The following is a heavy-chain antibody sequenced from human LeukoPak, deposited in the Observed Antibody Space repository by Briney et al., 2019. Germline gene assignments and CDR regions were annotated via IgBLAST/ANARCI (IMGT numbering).Heavy chain of an antibody. J-gene: IGHJ5*02. Sequence: GESLKISCQGSGYSFTSYWIGWVRQMPGKGLEWMGIIYPGDSDTRYSPSFQGQVTISADKSISAAYLQWSSLKASDTAMYYCAITHPYSRNWFDPWGQGTLVTVSS. V-gene: IGHV5-51*01. CDR1: GYSFTSYW. CDR3: AITHPYSRNWFDP. D-gene: IGHD6-13*01. CDR2: IYPGDSDT.